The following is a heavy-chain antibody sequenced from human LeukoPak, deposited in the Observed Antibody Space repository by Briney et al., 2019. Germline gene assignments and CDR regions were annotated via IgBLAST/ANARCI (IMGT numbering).Heavy chain of an antibody. V-gene: IGHV4-4*02. J-gene: IGHJ4*02. Sequence: PSETLSLTCAVSGGSISSSNWWSWVRQPPGKGLEWIGEIYHSGSTNYNPSLKSRVTISVDKSKNQFSLKLSSVTAADTAVYYCASGYSGYEDNYFDYWGQGTLVTVSS. D-gene: IGHD5-12*01. CDR1: GGSISSSNW. CDR2: IYHSGST. CDR3: ASGYSGYEDNYFDY.